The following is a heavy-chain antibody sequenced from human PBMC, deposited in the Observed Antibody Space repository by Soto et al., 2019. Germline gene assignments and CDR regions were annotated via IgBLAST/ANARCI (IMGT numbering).Heavy chain of an antibody. J-gene: IGHJ6*02. CDR2: LSYDGSNK. Sequence: QVQLVESGGGVVQPGRSLRLSCAASGFTFSSNAMHWVRQAPGKVLAWVAVLSYDGSNKYYADSVKGRFTISRDNSKNTLYLQMDSLRTEDTALYYCARDVESGSSQYYYYFSGMDVWGQGTTVTVSS. V-gene: IGHV3-30-3*01. CDR1: GFTFSSNA. CDR3: ARDVESGSSQYYYYFSGMDV. D-gene: IGHD1-26*01.